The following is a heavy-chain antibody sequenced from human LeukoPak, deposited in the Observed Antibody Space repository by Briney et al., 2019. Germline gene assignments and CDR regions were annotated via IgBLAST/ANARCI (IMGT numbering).Heavy chain of an antibody. CDR1: GYTFTGYY. CDR3: ARVVVATKKSWRYYYYGMDV. Sequence: LGASVKVSCKASGYTFTGYYMHWVRQAPGQGLEWMGWINPNSGGTNYAQKFQGRVTMTRDTSISTAYMELSRLRSDDTAVYYCARVVVATKKSWRYYYYGMDVWGQGATVTVSS. CDR2: INPNSGGT. D-gene: IGHD5-12*01. J-gene: IGHJ6*02. V-gene: IGHV1-2*03.